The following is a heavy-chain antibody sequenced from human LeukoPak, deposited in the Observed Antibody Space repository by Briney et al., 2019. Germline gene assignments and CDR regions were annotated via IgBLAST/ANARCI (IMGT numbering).Heavy chain of an antibody. J-gene: IGHJ6*02. CDR2: ISWNSGSI. CDR1: GFTFDDYA. D-gene: IGHD3-10*01. CDR3: AKVYGSGSYGYYYGMDV. V-gene: IGHV3-9*01. Sequence: GRSLRLSCAASGFTFDDYAMHWVRQAPGKGLEWVSGISWNSGSIGYADSVKGQFTISRDNAKNSLYLQMNSLRAEDTALYYCAKVYGSGSYGYYYGMDVWGQGTTVTVSS.